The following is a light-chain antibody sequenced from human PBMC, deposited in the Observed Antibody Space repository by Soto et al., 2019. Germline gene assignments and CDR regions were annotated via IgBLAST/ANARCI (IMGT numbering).Light chain of an antibody. CDR1: SSDVGSYHY. CDR3: SSFTSRFTFV. V-gene: IGLV2-14*01. CDR2: EVS. J-gene: IGLJ1*01. Sequence: QSVLTQPASVSGSPGQSITISCTGTSSDVGSYHYVSWFQQHPGKAPKLIIFEVSDRPSGVSDRFSGSKSGNTASLTISGLQAEDEADYYCSSFTSRFTFVFGTGTKVTVL.